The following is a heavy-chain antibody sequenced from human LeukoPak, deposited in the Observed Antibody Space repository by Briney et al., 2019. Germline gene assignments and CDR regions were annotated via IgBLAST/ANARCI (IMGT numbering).Heavy chain of an antibody. J-gene: IGHJ4*02. CDR2: INSSGGSS. CDR1: GYTFTSYY. CDR3: ARDPDSGSYPGYYFDY. V-gene: IGHV1-46*01. Sequence: PGASVKVPCKASGYTFTSYYVHWVRQAPGQGLEWMGIINSSGGSSSYAQKFQGRVTMTRDTSTSTVYMELSSLRSEDTAVYYCARDPDSGSYPGYYFDYWGQGTLVTVSS. D-gene: IGHD1-26*01.